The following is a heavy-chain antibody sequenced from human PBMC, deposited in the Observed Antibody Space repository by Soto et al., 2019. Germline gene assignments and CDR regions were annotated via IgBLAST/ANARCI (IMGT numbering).Heavy chain of an antibody. CDR2: ISYDGSNK. D-gene: IGHD3-22*01. CDR1: GFTFSSYG. Sequence: GGSLRLSCAASGFTFSSYGMHWVRQAPGKGLEWVAVISYDGSNKYYADSVKGRFTISRDNSKNTLYLQMNSLRAEDTAVYYCAKGRYYDSSGYDPFDYWGQGTLVTVSS. V-gene: IGHV3-30*18. J-gene: IGHJ4*02. CDR3: AKGRYYDSSGYDPFDY.